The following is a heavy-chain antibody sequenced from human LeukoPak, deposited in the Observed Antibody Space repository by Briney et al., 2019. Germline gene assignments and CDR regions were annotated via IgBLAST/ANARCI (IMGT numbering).Heavy chain of an antibody. D-gene: IGHD6-19*01. J-gene: IGHJ3*02. CDR3: ARGQWLPIDAFDI. CDR1: GFTFSSYS. Sequence: GGSLRLSCAASGFTFSSYSMIWVRQAPGKGLEWVSSMSSGSTYIYHADSVKGRFTISRDNAKNLLYLQMNSLRAEDTAVYYCARGQWLPIDAFDIWGQGTMVTVSS. CDR2: MSSGSTYI. V-gene: IGHV3-21*01.